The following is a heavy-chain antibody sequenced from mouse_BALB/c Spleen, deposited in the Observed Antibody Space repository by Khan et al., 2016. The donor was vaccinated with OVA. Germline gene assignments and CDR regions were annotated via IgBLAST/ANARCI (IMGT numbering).Heavy chain of an antibody. V-gene: IGHV9-3-1*01. Sequence: QNQLVQSGPELKKPGETVKISCKASGYTFTNYGMNWVKQAPGKDLKWMGWINTYTGEPTYADDFKGRFAFSLETSATTAYLQINNLKNEDTATYFYARRRGYYEYFDVWGAGTTVTVSS. J-gene: IGHJ1*01. CDR2: INTYTGEP. D-gene: IGHD2-3*01. CDR1: GYTFTNYG. CDR3: ARRRGYYEYFDV.